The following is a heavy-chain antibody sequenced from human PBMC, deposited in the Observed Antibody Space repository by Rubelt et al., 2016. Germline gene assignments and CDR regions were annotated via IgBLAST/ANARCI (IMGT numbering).Heavy chain of an antibody. CDR2: INHSGST. J-gene: IGHJ5*02. Sequence: QVQLQESGPGLVKPSETLSLTCTVSGGSISSYYWSWIRQPPGKGLEWIGEINHSGSTNYNPSLKSRVTISVDTSKNQFSLKLSSVTAADTAVYYCARDRYGDYGWFDPWGQGTLVTVSS. D-gene: IGHD4-17*01. CDR1: GGSISSYY. CDR3: ARDRYGDYGWFDP. V-gene: IGHV4-59*12.